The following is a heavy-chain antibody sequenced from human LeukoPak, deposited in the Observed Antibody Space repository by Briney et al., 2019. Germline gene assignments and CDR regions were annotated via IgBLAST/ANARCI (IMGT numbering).Heavy chain of an antibody. CDR1: GFTFSSYS. J-gene: IGHJ3*02. CDR2: ISSSSSFI. V-gene: IGHV3-21*01. Sequence: GGSLRLSCAASGFTFSSYSMNWVRQAPGKGLEWVSSISSSSSFIYYADSVKGRFTISRDNAKNSLYLQMNSLRAEDTAVYYCARRAPEDAFDIWGQGTMVTVSS. CDR3: ARRAPEDAFDI.